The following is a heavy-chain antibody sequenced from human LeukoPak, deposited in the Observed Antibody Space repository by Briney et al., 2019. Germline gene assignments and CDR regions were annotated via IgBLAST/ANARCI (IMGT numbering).Heavy chain of an antibody. CDR2: ISWNSGRI. CDR3: AKGKGGWSQGFDY. CDR1: GFTFDDYA. Sequence: GGSLRLSCAASGFTFDDYAMHWVRQAPGKGLEWVSGISWNSGRIGYADSVKGRFTISRDNARNSLYLQMNSLRAEDMALYYCAKGKGGWSQGFDYWGQGTLVTVSS. V-gene: IGHV3-9*03. J-gene: IGHJ4*02. D-gene: IGHD6-19*01.